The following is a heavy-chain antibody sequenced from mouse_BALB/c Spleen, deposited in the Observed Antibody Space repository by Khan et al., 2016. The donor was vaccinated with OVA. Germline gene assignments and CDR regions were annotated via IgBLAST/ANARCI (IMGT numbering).Heavy chain of an antibody. CDR2: IIYTGYT. D-gene: IGHD2-14*01. J-gene: IGHJ3*01. CDR3: ARSTYRYAFVY. Sequence: EVQLQESGPSLVKPSQTLSLTCSVTGDSITTGYWNWIRTFPAHNLEYMGYIIYTGYTYYNPSLKSRISITRHTSNNQYYLQLNSVTDEDTATYYCARSTYRYAFVYWGQGTLVTVSA. CDR1: GDSITTGY. V-gene: IGHV3-8*02.